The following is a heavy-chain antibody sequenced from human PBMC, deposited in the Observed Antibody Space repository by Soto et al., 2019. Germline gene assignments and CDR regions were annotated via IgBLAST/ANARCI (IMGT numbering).Heavy chain of an antibody. V-gene: IGHV4-34*01. CDR2: INHSGST. D-gene: IGHD2-8*02. J-gene: IGHJ4*02. CDR3: ARDKLTGLFDY. Sequence: QVQLQQWGAGLLKPSETLSLTCAVYGGSFSGYYWTWIRQPPGTGLEWIGEINHSGSTNYNPSLKXXVTISGDTSKNHFSLKLTSVTAADTAVYYCARDKLTGLFDYWGQGTLVTVSS. CDR1: GGSFSGYY.